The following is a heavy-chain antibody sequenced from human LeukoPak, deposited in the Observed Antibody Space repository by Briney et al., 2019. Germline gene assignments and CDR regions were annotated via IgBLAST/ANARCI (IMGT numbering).Heavy chain of an antibody. CDR3: ASPPHYYSGGY. CDR2: INHRGST. D-gene: IGHD3-22*01. CDR1: GGSLSGYY. J-gene: IGHJ4*02. Sequence: SETLSLXCAVYGGSLSGYYWSWIRQPPGKGLEWIGEINHRGSTNYNPSLKSRVTISVDTSKNQFFLKLSSVTAADTAVYYCASPPHYYSGGYWGQGTLVTVSS. V-gene: IGHV4-34*01.